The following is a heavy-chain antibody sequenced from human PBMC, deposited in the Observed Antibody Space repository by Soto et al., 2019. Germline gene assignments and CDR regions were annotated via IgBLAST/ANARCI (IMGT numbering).Heavy chain of an antibody. V-gene: IGHV4-34*01. CDR2: INHSGST. D-gene: IGHD5-18*01. Sequence: QVQLQLWGAGLLKPSETLSLTCAVYGGSFSGYYWSWIRQPPGKGLEWIGEINHSGSTNYNPSLKSRVTISVDTSKNQFSLKLSSVTAADTAVYYCARGPRGYSYGPSDYWGQGTLVTVSS. CDR1: GGSFSGYY. J-gene: IGHJ4*02. CDR3: ARGPRGYSYGPSDY.